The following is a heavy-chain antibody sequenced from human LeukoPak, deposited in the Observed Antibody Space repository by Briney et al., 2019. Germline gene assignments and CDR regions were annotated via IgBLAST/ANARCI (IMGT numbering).Heavy chain of an antibody. D-gene: IGHD1-26*01. CDR2: INPNRGDT. CDR1: GYTFTGYY. V-gene: IGHV1-2*02. CDR3: ARGFGGSYFTDY. Sequence: ASVKVSCKASGYTFTGYYMHWVRQAPGQGLEWMGGINPNRGDTNYAQNFQGRVTMTRDTSISTAYMELSRLRSDDTAVYYCARGFGGSYFTDYWGQGTLVTVSS. J-gene: IGHJ4*02.